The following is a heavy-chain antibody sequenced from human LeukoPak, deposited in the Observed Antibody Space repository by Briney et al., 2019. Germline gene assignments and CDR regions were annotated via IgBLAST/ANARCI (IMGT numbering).Heavy chain of an antibody. Sequence: PGGSLRLSCAASAFSFSSYGMHWVRQAPGKGLEWAALIWYDGSSTYYADSVKGRFTISRDNPKNTLYLQMNSLRAEDTAVYYCARGSAYYYDSSGYWISYWGQGTLVTVSS. D-gene: IGHD3-22*01. J-gene: IGHJ4*02. CDR1: AFSFSSYG. CDR2: IWYDGSST. V-gene: IGHV3-33*01. CDR3: ARGSAYYYDSSGYWISY.